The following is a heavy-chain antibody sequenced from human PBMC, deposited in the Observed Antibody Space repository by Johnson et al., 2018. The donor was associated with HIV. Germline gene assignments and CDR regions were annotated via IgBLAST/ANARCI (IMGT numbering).Heavy chain of an antibody. D-gene: IGHD3-3*01. V-gene: IGHV3-33*01. CDR2: MWYDGSNK. Sequence: QVQLVESGGGVVQPGRSLRLSCAASGFTFSTYGMHWVRQAPGKGLEWVAVMWYDGSNKYYADSVKGRFPISRDNAKNSLFLQMTRLRVEDTAFYYCARATYPNFWGVSSPSHAFHVWGQGTMVTVSS. CDR1: GFTFSTYG. J-gene: IGHJ3*01. CDR3: ARATYPNFWGVSSPSHAFHV.